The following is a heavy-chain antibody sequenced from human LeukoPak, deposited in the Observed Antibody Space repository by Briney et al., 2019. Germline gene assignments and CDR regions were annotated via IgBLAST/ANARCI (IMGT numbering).Heavy chain of an antibody. Sequence: GGSLRLSCAASGFTFSSYSMNWVRQAPGKGLEWVSYISPSSTSIYYADSVKGRFTFSRDNAKNSLYLQMSSLRDEDTAVYYCARAAYSSGPDYWGQGTLVTVPS. V-gene: IGHV3-48*02. CDR2: ISPSSTSI. D-gene: IGHD6-19*01. CDR1: GFTFSSYS. CDR3: ARAAYSSGPDY. J-gene: IGHJ4*02.